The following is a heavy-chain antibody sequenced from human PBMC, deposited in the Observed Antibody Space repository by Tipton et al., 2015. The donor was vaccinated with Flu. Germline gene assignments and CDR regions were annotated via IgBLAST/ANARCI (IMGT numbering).Heavy chain of an antibody. CDR3: AAAVAAYAFDI. V-gene: IGHV5-51*03. Sequence: VQLVQSGAEMKKPGESLKISCTGSGYSFTTYWIHWVRQMPGKELEWMGSIFPGNSDTRYSPSFQGQVTMSADKSISTAYLQWSRLTASDTGMYYCAAAVAAYAFDIWGQGTMVTVSS. CDR1: GYSFTTYW. D-gene: IGHD6-19*01. CDR2: IFPGNSDT. J-gene: IGHJ3*02.